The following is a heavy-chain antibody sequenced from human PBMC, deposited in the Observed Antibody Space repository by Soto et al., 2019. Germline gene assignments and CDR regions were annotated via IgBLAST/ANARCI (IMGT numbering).Heavy chain of an antibody. CDR2: ISGSSGTT. V-gene: IGHV3-23*01. J-gene: IGHJ4*02. Sequence: DVQLLESGGGLVQPGGSLRVSCAASGFTFSSYAMSWVRQAPGKGLEWVSAISGSSGTTYYADSVKGRFSISRDNSKNTVYLQMNSLRDEDTAVYYCTKGETEGGTLQGDDWGQGTLVTVSS. CDR1: GFTFSSYA. D-gene: IGHD6-13*01. CDR3: TKGETEGGTLQGDD.